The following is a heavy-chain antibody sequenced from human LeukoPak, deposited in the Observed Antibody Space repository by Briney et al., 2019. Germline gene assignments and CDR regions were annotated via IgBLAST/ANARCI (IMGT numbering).Heavy chain of an antibody. J-gene: IGHJ4*02. D-gene: IGHD3-16*01. CDR3: ARDFYTGHY. CDR1: GFTFNTYE. Sequence: GGSLRLSCAVYGFTFNTYEMNWVRQAPGKGLEWVSYITSGGRTIYYADYVKGRFTISRDNANNSLYLQMNSLRAEDTAVYYCARDFYTGHYWGQGTLVTVSS. V-gene: IGHV3-48*03. CDR2: ITSGGRTI.